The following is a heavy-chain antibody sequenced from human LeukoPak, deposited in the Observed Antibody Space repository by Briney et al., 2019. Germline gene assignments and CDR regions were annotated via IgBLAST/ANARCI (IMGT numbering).Heavy chain of an antibody. J-gene: IGHJ4*02. CDR1: GFSFSSYW. Sequence: GGSLRLSCAASGFSFSSYWMSWVRQAPGKGLEWVANIKQDESEKDYVDSVKGRFTISRDNAKNSLYLQMNSLRAEDTAVYCCARGGRGIAAGFDYWGQGTLVTVSS. CDR2: IKQDESEK. D-gene: IGHD6-13*01. V-gene: IGHV3-7*01. CDR3: ARGGRGIAAGFDY.